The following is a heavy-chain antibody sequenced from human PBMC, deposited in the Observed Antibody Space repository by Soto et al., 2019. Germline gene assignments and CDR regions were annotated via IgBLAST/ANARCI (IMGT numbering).Heavy chain of an antibody. CDR2: INPNSGGT. CDR3: ATISVAGPDAFDF. CDR1: GYTFTGYY. V-gene: IGHV1-2*04. D-gene: IGHD6-19*01. Sequence: ASVKVSCKASGYTFTGYYMHWVRQAPGQGLEWMGWINPNSGGTNYAQKFQGWVTMTRDTSISTAYTELSRLRSDDTAVYYCATISVAGPDAFDFWGQGTMVTV. J-gene: IGHJ3*01.